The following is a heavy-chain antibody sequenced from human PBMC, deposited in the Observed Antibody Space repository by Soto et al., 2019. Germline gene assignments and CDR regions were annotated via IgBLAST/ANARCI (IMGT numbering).Heavy chain of an antibody. V-gene: IGHV3-7*01. CDR1: GFTSSGYW. CDR2: INQDGSEK. D-gene: IGHD4-4*01. J-gene: IGHJ5*02. CDR3: ARDYSNPRGRFDP. Sequence: PGGSLRLSCAASGFTSSGYWMTWVRQAPGKGLEWVANINQDGSEKYYVDSVKGRFTISRDNAKDSLYLQMNSLRAEDTAIYYCARDYSNPRGRFDPWGQGXLVTVSS.